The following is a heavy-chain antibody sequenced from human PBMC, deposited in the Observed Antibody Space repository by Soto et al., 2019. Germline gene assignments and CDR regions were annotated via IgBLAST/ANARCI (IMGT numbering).Heavy chain of an antibody. CDR1: GYSFTSYW. D-gene: IGHD3-3*01. CDR2: IYPGDSDT. CDR3: ASARTYYDFCSGYYPEYYGMDF. J-gene: IGHJ6*02. V-gene: IGHV5-51*01. Sequence: GESLKISCKGSGYSFTSYWIGWVRQMPGKGLEWMGIIYPGDSDTRYSPSFQGQVTISADKSISTAYLQWSSLKASDTAMYYCASARTYYDFCSGYYPEYYGMDFWGQGTTVTVSS.